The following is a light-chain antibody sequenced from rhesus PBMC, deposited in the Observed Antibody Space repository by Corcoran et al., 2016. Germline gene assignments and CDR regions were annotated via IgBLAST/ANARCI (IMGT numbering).Light chain of an antibody. CDR1: QDIAGW. Sequence: DIQMTQSPSSLSASVGDKVTITCHASQDIAGWLAWYQQKPGKAPRPLFYSASRLQSGVPSRFSGSGSGKDYSLTISSLQPEDFATYHCQQYDDLPYSFGQGTKVEIK. V-gene: IGKV1-19*01. CDR2: SAS. CDR3: QQYDDLPYS. J-gene: IGKJ2*01.